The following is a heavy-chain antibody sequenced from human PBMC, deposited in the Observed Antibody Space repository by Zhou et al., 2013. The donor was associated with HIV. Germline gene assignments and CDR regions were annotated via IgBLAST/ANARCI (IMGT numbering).Heavy chain of an antibody. CDR1: GYPFTSYY. D-gene: IGHD6-25*01. CDR2: INPGIGST. J-gene: IGHJ3*02. Sequence: QVQLVQSGAEMKKPGASVNISCKASGYPFTSYYIHWVRQAPGQGLEWMGLINPGIGSTYYAEKFQGRVAMTRDTSTNTVNMRLGTLTSEDTAVYFCNRGMQRWVNDAFDIWGQGTMVTVSS. CDR3: NRGMQRWVNDAFDI. V-gene: IGHV1-46*03.